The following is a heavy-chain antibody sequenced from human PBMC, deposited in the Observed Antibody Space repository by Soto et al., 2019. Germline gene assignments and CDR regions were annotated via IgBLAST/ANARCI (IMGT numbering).Heavy chain of an antibody. J-gene: IGHJ4*02. CDR3: ARGRGPYDFWSGYFFDY. CDR1: GGSFSGYY. D-gene: IGHD3-3*01. Sequence: SETLSLTCAVYGGSFSGYYWSWIRQPSGKGLEWIGEINHSGSTNYNPSLKSRVTISVDTSKNQFSLKLSSVTAADTAVYYCARGRGPYDFWSGYFFDYWGQGTLVTVSS. CDR2: INHSGST. V-gene: IGHV4-34*01.